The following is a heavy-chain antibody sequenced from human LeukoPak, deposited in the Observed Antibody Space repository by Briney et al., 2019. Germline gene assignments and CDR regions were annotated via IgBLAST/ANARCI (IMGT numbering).Heavy chain of an antibody. CDR1: GGSFSSYA. D-gene: IGHD2-2*01. CDR2: IIPIFGTA. V-gene: IGHV1-69*05. CDR3: ARCSSTSCSEFDP. Sequence: GASVKVSRKASGGSFSSYAISWVRQAPGQGLEWMGGIIPIFGTANYAQKFQGRVTITTDESTSTAYMELSSLRSEDTALYCCARCSSTSCSEFDPWGQGTLVTVSS. J-gene: IGHJ5*02.